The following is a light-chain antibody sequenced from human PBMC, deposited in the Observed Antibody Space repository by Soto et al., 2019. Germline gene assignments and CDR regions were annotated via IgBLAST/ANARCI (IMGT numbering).Light chain of an antibody. Sequence: QSALTQPPSASGSPGQSVTISCTGTSSDIGGYNSVSWYRQHPDKAPKLIIYDVSKQPSGVPDRFSGSKSGNTASLTISGLQDEDEVDYFCSSFAGSYTHVFGTGTKVTVL. V-gene: IGLV2-8*01. CDR1: SSDIGGYNS. CDR3: SSFAGSYTHV. CDR2: DVS. J-gene: IGLJ1*01.